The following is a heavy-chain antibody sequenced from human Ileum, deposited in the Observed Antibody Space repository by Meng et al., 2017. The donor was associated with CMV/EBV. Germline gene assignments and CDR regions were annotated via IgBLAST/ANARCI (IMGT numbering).Heavy chain of an antibody. J-gene: IGHJ6*02. CDR2: ISPDGSST. Sequence: GGSLRLSCAASEFSLSTYWMHWVRQTPGKGLVWVSRISPDGSSTRYADSVKGRFTISRDNVNNMLYLRMSSLRDEDTAVYFCARDKRILDTYYVMDVWGPGTMVTVSS. V-gene: IGHV3-74*01. CDR1: EFSLSTYW. D-gene: IGHD3-3*01. CDR3: ARDKRILDTYYVMDV.